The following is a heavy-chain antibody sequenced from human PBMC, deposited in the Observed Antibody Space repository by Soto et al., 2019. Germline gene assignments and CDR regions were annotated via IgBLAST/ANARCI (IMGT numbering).Heavy chain of an antibody. V-gene: IGHV3-9*01. CDR3: ARWGTTGGLDV. CDR2: ISWNRATI. CDR1: GFTFGDYA. J-gene: IGHJ1*01. Sequence: DVQLVESGGGLVQPGRSLRLSCAASGFTFGDYAMHWVRRVPGRGLEWVSGISWNRATIEYADSVRGRFTTSRDNSRNTVALQMDSLRLEDTALYCCARWGTTGGLDVWGQGTLVSVS. D-gene: IGHD3-16*01.